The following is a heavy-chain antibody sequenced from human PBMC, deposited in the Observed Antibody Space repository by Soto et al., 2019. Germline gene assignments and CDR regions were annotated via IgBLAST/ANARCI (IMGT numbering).Heavy chain of an antibody. J-gene: IGHJ4*02. CDR2: VYYTGTT. V-gene: IGHV4-59*01. CDR1: GGSISSYF. D-gene: IGHD6-13*01. CDR3: ARDLAAVPRAFDY. Sequence: LCGGSISSYFYIWVRQPPGKGLEWIGSVYYTGTTDYNPSLKSRVTISVDTSKTQFSLNLRSVTAADTAVYYCARDLAAVPRAFDYWGRGTLVTVSS.